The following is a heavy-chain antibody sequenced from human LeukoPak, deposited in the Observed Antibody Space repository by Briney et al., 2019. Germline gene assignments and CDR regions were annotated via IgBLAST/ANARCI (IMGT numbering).Heavy chain of an antibody. CDR1: GYTLTELS. CDR3: AKVAIVVVTAIVGPRGALDY. Sequence: ASVKVSCKVSGYTLTELSMHWVRQAPGKGLEWMGGFDPEDGETIYAQKFQGRVTMTEDTSTDTAYMELSSLRAEDTAVYYCAKVAIVVVTAIVGPRGALDYWGQGTLVTVSS. V-gene: IGHV1-24*01. J-gene: IGHJ4*02. CDR2: FDPEDGET. D-gene: IGHD2-21*02.